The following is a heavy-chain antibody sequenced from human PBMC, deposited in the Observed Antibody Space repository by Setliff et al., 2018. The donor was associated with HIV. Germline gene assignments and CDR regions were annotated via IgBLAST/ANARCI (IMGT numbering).Heavy chain of an antibody. CDR3: ARKYLVNVFDY. CDR1: GYSISSGYY. J-gene: IGHJ4*02. V-gene: IGHV4-38-2*01. D-gene: IGHD3-22*01. Sequence: SETLSLTCAVSGYSISSGYYWGWIRQPPGKGLEWIGSIYHSGSTYNNPSLKSRVSMSVDTSKNQFSLRLSSVTAADTAVYYCARKYLVNVFDYWGQGMLVTVSS. CDR2: IYHSGST.